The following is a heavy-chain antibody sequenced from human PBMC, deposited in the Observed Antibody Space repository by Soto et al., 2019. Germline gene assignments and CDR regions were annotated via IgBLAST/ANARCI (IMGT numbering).Heavy chain of an antibody. CDR2: IYYSGST. CDR3: ARSSGGSSITFDY. V-gene: IGHV4-59*08. CDR1: GGSISSYY. J-gene: IGHJ4*02. Sequence: SETLSLTCTVSGGSISSYYWSWIRQPPGKGLEWIGYIYYSGSTNYNPSLKSRVTISVDTSKNQFSLKLRSVTAADTAVYYCARSSGGSSITFDYWGQGTLVTVSS. D-gene: IGHD2-15*01.